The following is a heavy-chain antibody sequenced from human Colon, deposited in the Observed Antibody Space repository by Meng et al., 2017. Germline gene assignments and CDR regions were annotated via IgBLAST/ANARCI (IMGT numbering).Heavy chain of an antibody. V-gene: IGHV7-4-1*02. CDR3: ARGVGYCTGSSCSFDD. Sequence: ASVKVSCKASGYTFTNYAMNWVRQAPGQGLEWMGWINTDTGNPTYAQGFTGRSVFSLDTSVSTAYLLISSLKAEDTAVYYCARGVGYCTGSSCSFDDWGQGALVTVSS. J-gene: IGHJ4*02. D-gene: IGHD2-15*01. CDR1: GYTFTNYA. CDR2: INTDTGNP.